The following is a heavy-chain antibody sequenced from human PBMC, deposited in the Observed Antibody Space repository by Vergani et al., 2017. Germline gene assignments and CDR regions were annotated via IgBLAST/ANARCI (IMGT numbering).Heavy chain of an antibody. J-gene: IGHJ5*02. CDR3: ARSPDNWFDP. CDR1: GFTFDDYA. Sequence: EVQLVESGGGLVQPGRSLRLSCAASGFTFDDYATHWVRQAPGKGLEWVSGISWNSGSIGYADSVKGRFTISRAHAMNSLYLQMNSLRAEDTAVYYCARSPDNWFDPWGQGTLVTVSS. CDR2: ISWNSGSI. V-gene: IGHV3-9*01.